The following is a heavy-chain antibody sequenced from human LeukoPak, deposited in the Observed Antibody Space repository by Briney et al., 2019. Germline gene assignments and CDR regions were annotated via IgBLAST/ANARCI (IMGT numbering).Heavy chain of an antibody. D-gene: IGHD6-19*01. CDR2: IRSSDGTV. V-gene: IGHV3-48*01. CDR3: ARAWGAGTDFDY. CDR1: GFTFSYYT. J-gene: IGHJ4*02. Sequence: GGSLRLSCVASGFTFSYYTMNWARQAPGKGLEWISYIRSSDGTVSYADSVKGRFTISTDTAKNSLFLQMNSLSAEDTAVYYCARAWGAGTDFDYWGQGTLVTVSS.